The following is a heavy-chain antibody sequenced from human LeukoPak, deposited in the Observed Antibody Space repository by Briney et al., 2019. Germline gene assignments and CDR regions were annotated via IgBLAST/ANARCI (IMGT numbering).Heavy chain of an antibody. Sequence: GRSLRLSCAASGFTFDDYAMHWVRQAPGKGLEWVSGISWNSGSIGYADSVKGRFTISRDNSKNTLYLQMGSLRAEDMAVYYCARERSDSSGWYGDAFDIWGQGTMVTVSS. D-gene: IGHD6-19*01. CDR3: ARERSDSSGWYGDAFDI. V-gene: IGHV3-9*03. J-gene: IGHJ3*02. CDR2: ISWNSGSI. CDR1: GFTFDDYA.